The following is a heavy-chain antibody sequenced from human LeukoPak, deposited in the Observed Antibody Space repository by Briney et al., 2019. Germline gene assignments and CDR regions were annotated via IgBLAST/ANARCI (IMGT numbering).Heavy chain of an antibody. Sequence: ASVKVSCEASGGTFSSYAISWVRQAPGQGLEWMGGIIPIFGTANYAQKFQGRVTITTDESTSTAYMELSSLRSEDTAVYYCARDQGSGFDYWGQGTLVTVSS. CDR3: ARDQGSGFDY. J-gene: IGHJ4*02. CDR1: GGTFSSYA. D-gene: IGHD6-19*01. V-gene: IGHV1-69*05. CDR2: IIPIFGTA.